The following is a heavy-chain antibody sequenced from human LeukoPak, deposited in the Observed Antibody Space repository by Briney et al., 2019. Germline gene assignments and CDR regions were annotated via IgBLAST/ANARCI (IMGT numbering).Heavy chain of an antibody. J-gene: IGHJ4*02. V-gene: IGHV1-69*06. CDR2: IIPIFGTA. D-gene: IGHD5-18*01. Sequence: SVKVSCKDSVGTFSSYAISWVRQAPGQGLEWMGGIIPIFGTANYAQKFQGRVTITADKSTSTAYMELSSLRSEDTAVYYCVSNTAYENYFDYWGQGTLVTVSS. CDR3: VSNTAYENYFDY. CDR1: VGTFSSYA.